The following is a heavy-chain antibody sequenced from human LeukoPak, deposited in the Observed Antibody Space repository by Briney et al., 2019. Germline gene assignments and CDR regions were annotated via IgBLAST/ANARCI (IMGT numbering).Heavy chain of an antibody. V-gene: IGHV1-69*05. D-gene: IGHD6-19*01. CDR3: ARGGWSPDYYYYYYMDV. CDR1: GDTFSSYA. J-gene: IGHJ6*03. Sequence: GASVKLSCNASGDTFSSYANSWGRQAPGQGLEWMGGIIPIFGTANYAQQFQGRVTITTDESTSTAYMELSSLRSEDAGVYYCARGGWSPDYYYYYYMDVWGKGTRVTVSS. CDR2: IIPIFGTA.